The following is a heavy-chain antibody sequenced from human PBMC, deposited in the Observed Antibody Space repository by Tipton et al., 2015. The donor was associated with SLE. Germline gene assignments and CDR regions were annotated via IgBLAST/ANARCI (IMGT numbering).Heavy chain of an antibody. V-gene: IGHV4-38-2*02. CDR1: GYSISSGYY. J-gene: IGHJ3*02. CDR2: IYHSGST. CDR3: ARDHLGEAFAI. Sequence: TLSLTCAVSGYSISSGYYWGWIRQPPGKGLEWIGSIYHSGSTYYNPSLKSRVTISVDTSKNQFSLKLSSVTAADTAVYYCARDHLGEAFAIWGQGTMVTVSS. D-gene: IGHD3-16*01.